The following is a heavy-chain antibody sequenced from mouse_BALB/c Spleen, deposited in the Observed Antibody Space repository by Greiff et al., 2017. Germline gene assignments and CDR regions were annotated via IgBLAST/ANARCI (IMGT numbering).Heavy chain of an antibody. J-gene: IGHJ3*01. Sequence: VQLQQPGAELVKPGASVKLSCKASGYTFTSYWMHWVKQRPGQGLEWIGEINPSNGRTNYNEKFKSKATLTVDKSSSTAYMQLSSLTSEDSAVYYCARSDDYPVSYWGQGTLVTVSA. CDR2: INPSNGRT. D-gene: IGHD2-4*01. V-gene: IGHV1S81*02. CDR3: ARSDDYPVSY. CDR1: GYTFTSYW.